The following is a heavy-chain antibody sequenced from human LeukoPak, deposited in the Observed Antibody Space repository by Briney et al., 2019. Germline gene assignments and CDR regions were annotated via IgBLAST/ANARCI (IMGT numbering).Heavy chain of an antibody. D-gene: IGHD3-22*01. CDR1: GFTFSDYY. J-gene: IGHJ4*02. CDR3: AGDRNYYDSSGYYYSGAFDY. V-gene: IGHV3-11*01. CDR2: ISSRGSTI. Sequence: PGGSLRLSCAASGFTFSDYYMSWIRQAPGKGLEWVSYISSRGSTIYYADSVKGRFTISRDNAKNSLYLQMNSLRAEDTAVYYCAGDRNYYDSSGYYYSGAFDYWGQGTLVTVSS.